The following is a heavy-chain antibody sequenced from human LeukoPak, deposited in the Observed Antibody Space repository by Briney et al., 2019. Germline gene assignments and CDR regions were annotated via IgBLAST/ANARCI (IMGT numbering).Heavy chain of an antibody. CDR3: ARDGDLTPAVPFDY. CDR2: ISSSGGTI. CDR1: GFTFSTYE. V-gene: IGHV3-48*03. J-gene: IGHJ4*02. Sequence: GGSLRLSCAASGFTFSTYEMNWVRQAPGKGLEWVSYISSSGGTIYHADSVKGRFTISRDNAKNSLYLQMNSLRAEDTAVYYCARDGDLTPAVPFDYWGQGTLVTVSS. D-gene: IGHD6-25*01.